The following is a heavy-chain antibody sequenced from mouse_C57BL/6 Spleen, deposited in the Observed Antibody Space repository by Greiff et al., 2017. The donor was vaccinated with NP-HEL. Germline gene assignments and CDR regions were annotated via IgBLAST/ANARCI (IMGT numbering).Heavy chain of an antibody. CDR3: AKEITTVVEGYFDV. CDR1: GFSLTSYG. V-gene: IGHV2-5*01. CDR2: IWRGGST. J-gene: IGHJ1*03. D-gene: IGHD1-1*01. Sequence: VQLQQSGPGLVQPSQSLSITCTVSGFSLTSYGVHWVRQSPGKGLEWLGVIWRGGSTDYNAAFMSRLSITKDNSKSQVFFKMNSLQADDTAIYYWAKEITTVVEGYFDVWGTGTTVTVSS.